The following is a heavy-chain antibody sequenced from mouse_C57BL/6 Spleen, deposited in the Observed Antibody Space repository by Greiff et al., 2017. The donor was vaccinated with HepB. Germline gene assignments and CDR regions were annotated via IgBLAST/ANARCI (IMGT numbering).Heavy chain of an antibody. CDR3: ARTFHYFDY. CDR2: IYPGDGDT. CDR1: GYAFSSSW. J-gene: IGHJ2*01. V-gene: IGHV1-82*01. Sequence: VQGVESGPELVKPGASVKISCKASGYAFSSSWMNWVKQRPGKGLEWIGRIYPGDGDTNYNGKFKGKATLTADKSSSTAYMQLSSLTSEDSAVYFCARTFHYFDYWGQGTTLTVSS.